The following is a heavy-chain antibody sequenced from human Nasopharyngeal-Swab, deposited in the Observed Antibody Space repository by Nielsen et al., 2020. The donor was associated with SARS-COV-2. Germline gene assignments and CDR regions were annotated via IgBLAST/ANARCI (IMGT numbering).Heavy chain of an antibody. D-gene: IGHD2-15*01. CDR3: ARDTRMSYYYYYGMDV. J-gene: IGHJ6*02. CDR1: GYTFTSYD. V-gene: IGHV1-8*01. CDR2: MNPNSGNT. Sequence: ASVKVSCKASGYTFTSYDINWVRQATGQGLEWMGWMNPNSGNTGYAQKFQGRVTMTRNTSISTAYTELSSLRSEDTAVYYCARDTRMSYYYYYGMDVWGPGPPVTVSS.